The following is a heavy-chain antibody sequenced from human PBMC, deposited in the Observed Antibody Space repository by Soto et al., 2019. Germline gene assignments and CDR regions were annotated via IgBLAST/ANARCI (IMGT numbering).Heavy chain of an antibody. CDR3: ATRYYYGSGMCYYYYMDV. CDR1: GGSLSGYY. D-gene: IGHD3-10*01. CDR2: INPSGGT. J-gene: IGHJ6*03. Sequence: SETLSLTCGVYGGSLSGYYWTWTRQPPGKGLEWIGEINPSGGTKYNPSLKSRVSISVDTSKNHFSLKLSSVTAADTAVYYCATRYYYGSGMCYYYYMDVWGKGTTVTVSS. V-gene: IGHV4-34*01.